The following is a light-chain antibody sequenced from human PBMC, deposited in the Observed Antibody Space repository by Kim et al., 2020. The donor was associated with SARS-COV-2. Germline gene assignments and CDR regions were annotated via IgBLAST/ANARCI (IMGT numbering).Light chain of an antibody. J-gene: IGKJ5*01. Sequence: DIQMTQPPSSLSASIGDTVTITCRSSQTISTYLSWYQQIPGKAPRLLIHSASTLQSGVPSRFSGSGSGTDFTLTISSLQREDFATYYCQQTNSIPITFGQGTRLEIK. V-gene: IGKV1-39*01. CDR3: QQTNSIPIT. CDR2: SAS. CDR1: QTISTY.